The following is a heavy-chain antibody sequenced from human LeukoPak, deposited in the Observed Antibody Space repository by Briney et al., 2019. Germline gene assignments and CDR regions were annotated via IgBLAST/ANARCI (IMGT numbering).Heavy chain of an antibody. Sequence: GGSLRLSCAASGFTFSSYGMHWVRQAPGKGLEWVAVISYDGSNKYYADSVKGRFTTSRDNSKNTLSLQMHRLRVEDTAVYYCTRVMWDSSGYPIDYWGQGSLVTVSS. CDR3: TRVMWDSSGYPIDY. D-gene: IGHD3-22*01. CDR1: GFTFSSYG. V-gene: IGHV3-30*03. CDR2: ISYDGSNK. J-gene: IGHJ4*02.